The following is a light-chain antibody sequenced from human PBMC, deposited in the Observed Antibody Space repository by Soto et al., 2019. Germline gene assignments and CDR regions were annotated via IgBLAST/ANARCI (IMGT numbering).Light chain of an antibody. Sequence: DIPLTQSPSFLSASVGDRVTITCRASQGISSYLAWYQQKPGKAPKLLIHDASTLQTGVPSRFSSSGSGTEFTLTITSLQPEDFATYYCQQLNSYPRFTFGPGTKVDVK. V-gene: IGKV1-9*01. CDR1: QGISSY. CDR2: DAS. CDR3: QQLNSYPRFT. J-gene: IGKJ3*01.